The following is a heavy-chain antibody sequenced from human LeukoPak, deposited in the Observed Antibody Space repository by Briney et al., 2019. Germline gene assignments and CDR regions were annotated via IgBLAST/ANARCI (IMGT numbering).Heavy chain of an antibody. D-gene: IGHD3-10*01. Sequence: PGGSLRLSCAASGFTVSSHVMNWVRQAPGKGLEWVSGMSGLDGTTYYADSVTGRFTISRDNTKNTLHLQMNSLRAEDTAVYYCAKSISMIRSPSEYWGQGTLVTVSS. CDR1: GFTVSSHV. CDR3: AKSISMIRSPSEY. V-gene: IGHV3-23*01. CDR2: MSGLDGTT. J-gene: IGHJ4*02.